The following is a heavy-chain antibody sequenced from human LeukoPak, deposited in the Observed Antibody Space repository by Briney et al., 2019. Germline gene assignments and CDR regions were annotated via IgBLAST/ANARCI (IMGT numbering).Heavy chain of an antibody. CDR2: IKEDESEK. CDR1: GFTFSSYW. Sequence: GGSLRLSCAASGFTFSSYWMSWVRQAPGKGLEWVADIKEDESEKYYVDSVKGRFTISRDNAQNSLNLQMNSLRVEDTAMYYCARVRTTGSYYGMDVWGQGTTVTVSS. CDR3: ARVRTTGSYYGMDV. J-gene: IGHJ6*02. V-gene: IGHV3-7*01. D-gene: IGHD3-10*01.